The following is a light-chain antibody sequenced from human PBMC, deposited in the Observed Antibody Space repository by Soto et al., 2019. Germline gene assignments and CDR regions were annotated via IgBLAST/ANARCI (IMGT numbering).Light chain of an antibody. Sequence: DIQMTQSPSSLSASVGDRVTITCRASQDIRNYLAWYQQKPGKVPELLIYAASTFHSGVPSRFSGSGYGTYFTLNIDSLQPEDFATYYCQQTSSFPLNFGGGTKVEI. CDR1: QDIRNY. CDR3: QQTSSFPLN. J-gene: IGKJ4*01. CDR2: AAS. V-gene: IGKV1-27*01.